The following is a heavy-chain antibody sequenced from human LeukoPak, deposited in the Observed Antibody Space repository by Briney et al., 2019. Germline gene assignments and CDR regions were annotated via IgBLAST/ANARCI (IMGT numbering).Heavy chain of an antibody. J-gene: IGHJ4*02. CDR3: ARVGATTLFDY. D-gene: IGHD1-26*01. Sequence: PSQTLSLTCTVSGGSICSGSYYWSWIRQPAGKGLEWIGRIYTSGSTNYNPSLKSRVTISVDTSKNQFSLKLSSVTAADTAVYYCARVGATTLFDYWGQGTLVTVSS. CDR2: IYTSGST. V-gene: IGHV4-61*02. CDR1: GGSICSGSYY.